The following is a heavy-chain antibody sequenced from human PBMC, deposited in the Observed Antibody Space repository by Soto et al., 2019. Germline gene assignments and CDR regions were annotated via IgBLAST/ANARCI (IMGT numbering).Heavy chain of an antibody. CDR2: LTGSSSNI. J-gene: IGHJ4*02. V-gene: IGHV3-23*01. Sequence: GGSLRLSCAASGFSFRNYAMSWVRQAPGKGLEWISTLTGSSSNIYYADSVKGRFAISRDNSRNTLYLQMNSLTAEDTAVYYCANGRATYGLLTHDYWGQGTLVTVSS. D-gene: IGHD3-10*01. CDR3: ANGRATYGLLTHDY. CDR1: GFSFRNYA.